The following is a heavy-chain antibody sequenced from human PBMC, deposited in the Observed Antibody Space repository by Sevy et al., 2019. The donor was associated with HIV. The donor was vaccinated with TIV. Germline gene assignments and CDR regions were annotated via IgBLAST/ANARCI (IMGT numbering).Heavy chain of an antibody. CDR3: ARGFLEWLRSGMDV. D-gene: IGHD3-3*01. J-gene: IGHJ6*02. CDR1: GGSISSYY. CDR2: IYYSGT. Sequence: SETLSLTCTVSGGSISSYYWNWIRQPPGKGLEWIGYIYYSGTSYNPSLKSRVTISADTSKNQFSLKLSSVTAADTAVYYCARGFLEWLRSGMDVWGQGTTVTVSS. V-gene: IGHV4-59*01.